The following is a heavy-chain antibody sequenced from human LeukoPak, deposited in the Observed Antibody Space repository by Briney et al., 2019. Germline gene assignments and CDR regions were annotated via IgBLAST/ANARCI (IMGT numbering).Heavy chain of an antibody. V-gene: IGHV4-34*01. D-gene: IGHD5-12*01. Sequence: SQTLSLTCGVYSRSLSDKYWSWIRQPPGKGLEWIGEINPSGRTNYNPSLKSRVTMSIDTSKNQFSLKLSSVTAADTAVYYCARLSGYHFDYWGQGALVTVSS. CDR3: ARLSGYHFDY. J-gene: IGHJ4*02. CDR2: INPSGRT. CDR1: SRSLSDKY.